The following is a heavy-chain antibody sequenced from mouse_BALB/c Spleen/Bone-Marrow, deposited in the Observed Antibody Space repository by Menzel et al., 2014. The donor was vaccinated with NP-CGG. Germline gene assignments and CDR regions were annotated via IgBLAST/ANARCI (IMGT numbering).Heavy chain of an antibody. CDR3: ARDRGPPY. CDR1: GFSLTSYG. CDR2: IWAGGST. J-gene: IGHJ3*01. V-gene: IGHV2-9*02. D-gene: IGHD3-1*01. Sequence: VNVVESGPGLVAPSQSLSITCTVSGFSLTSYGVHWVRQPPGKGLEWLGVIWAGGSTNYNSALMSRLSISKDNSKSQVFLKTNSLQTDDTAMYYCARDRGPPYWGQGTLVTVSA.